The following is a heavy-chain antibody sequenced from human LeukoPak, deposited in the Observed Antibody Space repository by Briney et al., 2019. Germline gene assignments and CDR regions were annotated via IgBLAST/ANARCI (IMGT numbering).Heavy chain of an antibody. CDR1: GFTVSSNY. V-gene: IGHV3-53*01. J-gene: IGHJ4*02. Sequence: PGGSLRLSCAASGFTVSSNYMSWVRQAPGKGLEWVSVIYSGGSTYYADSVEGRFTVSRDNSKNMLYLQMNSLRVEGTAVYYCAGVTSGYYYVDYWGQGTLVTVSS. CDR3: AGVTSGYYYVDY. CDR2: IYSGGST. D-gene: IGHD3-22*01.